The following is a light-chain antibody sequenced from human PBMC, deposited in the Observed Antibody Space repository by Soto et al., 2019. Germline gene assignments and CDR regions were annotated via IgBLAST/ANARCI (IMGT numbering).Light chain of an antibody. CDR2: KAS. Sequence: DIQMTQSPSTLSGSVGDRVTITCRASQTISSWLAWYQQKPGKAPKLLIYKASTLKSGVPSRFGGSGSGTEFTLTISSLQPDDFATYYCQHYNSYSEAFGQGTNVDIK. J-gene: IGKJ1*01. CDR3: QHYNSYSEA. V-gene: IGKV1-5*03. CDR1: QTISSW.